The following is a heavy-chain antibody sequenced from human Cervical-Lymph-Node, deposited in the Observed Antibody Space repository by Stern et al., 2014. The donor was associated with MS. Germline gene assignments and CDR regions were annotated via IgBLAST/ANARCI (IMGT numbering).Heavy chain of an antibody. CDR3: ARDYEDTSMLFDH. J-gene: IGHJ4*02. D-gene: IGHD2-8*01. Sequence: VQLVESGGAVVQPGRSLRLSCAASLFTFSSYGMHWVRQAPGKGLEWVTVISYDGNHKYYAASVKGRFTISRDNSKNTLHLQMNSVTPDDTAIYYCARDYEDTSMLFDHWGQGTLVTVSS. CDR1: LFTFSSYG. V-gene: IGHV3-30*03. CDR2: ISYDGNHK.